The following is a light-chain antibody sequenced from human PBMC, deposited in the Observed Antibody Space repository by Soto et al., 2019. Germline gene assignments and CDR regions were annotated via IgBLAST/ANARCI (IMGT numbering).Light chain of an antibody. CDR1: SSDVGDSNY. V-gene: IGLV2-14*01. CDR3: TSFSTSATLEV. J-gene: IGLJ2*01. CDR2: EVS. Sequence: QSVLTQPASVSGSPGQSITISCTGTSSDVGDSNYVSWYQHHPGKAPKLMIYEVSKRPSGVSNRFSGSKSGNTASLTISGLQAEDEADYYCTSFSTSATLEVLGGGTKLTVL.